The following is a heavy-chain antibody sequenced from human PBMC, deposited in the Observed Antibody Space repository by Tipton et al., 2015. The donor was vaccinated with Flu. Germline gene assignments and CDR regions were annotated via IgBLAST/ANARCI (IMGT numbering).Heavy chain of an antibody. CDR3: ARSTYYYGSGSSDY. V-gene: IGHV4-61*02. J-gene: IGHJ4*02. Sequence: TLSLTCTVSGGSITRGSYYYNWIRQPAGKGLEWIGSIYTNANTNYKPSLKSRVTISIDRSKNQFSLSLSSVTAADTAMYYCARSTYYYGSGSSDYWGQGTLVTVSS. CDR2: IYTNANT. CDR1: GGSITRGSYY. D-gene: IGHD3-10*01.